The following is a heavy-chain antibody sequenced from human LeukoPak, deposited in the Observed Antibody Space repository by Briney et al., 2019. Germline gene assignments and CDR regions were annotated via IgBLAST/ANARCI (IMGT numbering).Heavy chain of an antibody. J-gene: IGHJ6*02. CDR1: GFTFSSYG. Sequence: GRSLRFSCAASGFTFSSYGMHWVRQAPGKGLEWVAVISYDGSNKYYADSVKGRFTISRDNSKNTLYLQMNSLRAEDTAVYYCAKDLAPTRYCSSTSCYNHYYYGMDVWGQGTTVTVSS. D-gene: IGHD2-2*02. V-gene: IGHV3-30*18. CDR3: AKDLAPTRYCSSTSCYNHYYYGMDV. CDR2: ISYDGSNK.